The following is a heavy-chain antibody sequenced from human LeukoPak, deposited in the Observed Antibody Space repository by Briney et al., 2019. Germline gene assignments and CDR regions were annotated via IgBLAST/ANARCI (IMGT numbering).Heavy chain of an antibody. Sequence: GGSLRLSCTASGFPFIEYSMNWVRQAPGKGLEWISYIGIDSGNTKYADSVRRRFTISADKAKNSLHLQMNSLRVEDTAVYYCARDHNYAFDNWGQGTLVSVAS. D-gene: IGHD1-1*01. CDR1: GFPFIEYS. V-gene: IGHV3-48*01. J-gene: IGHJ4*02. CDR2: IGIDSGNT. CDR3: ARDHNYAFDN.